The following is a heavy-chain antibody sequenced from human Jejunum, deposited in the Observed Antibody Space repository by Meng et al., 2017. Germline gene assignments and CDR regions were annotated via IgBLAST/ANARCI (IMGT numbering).Heavy chain of an antibody. J-gene: IGHJ4*02. CDR1: GDFSSSSDR. D-gene: IGHD3-10*01. CDR2: VWHSGAT. Sequence: HVHLPEAGPGLVKPSGTLSLTCAVSGDFSSSSDRWTWVRQAPGRGLEWIGEVWHSGATYYNPSLESRLTISIDTSNNRFSLELSSATAADTAVYYCARGVLERYFDYWGQGALVTVSS. V-gene: IGHV4-4*02. CDR3: ARGVLERYFDY.